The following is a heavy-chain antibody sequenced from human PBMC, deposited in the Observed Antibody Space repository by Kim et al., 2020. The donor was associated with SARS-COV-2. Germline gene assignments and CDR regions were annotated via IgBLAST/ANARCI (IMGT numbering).Heavy chain of an antibody. D-gene: IGHD3-22*01. CDR3: ARSGLGGYYYGDNWFDP. CDR2: IYYSGST. J-gene: IGHJ5*02. V-gene: IGHV4-39*01. CDR1: GGSISSSSYY. Sequence: SETLSLTCTVSGGSISSSSYYWGWIRQPPGKGLEWIGSIYYSGSTYYNPSLKSRVTISVDTSKNQFSLKLSSVTAADTAVYYCARSGLGGYYYGDNWFDPWGQGTLVTVSS.